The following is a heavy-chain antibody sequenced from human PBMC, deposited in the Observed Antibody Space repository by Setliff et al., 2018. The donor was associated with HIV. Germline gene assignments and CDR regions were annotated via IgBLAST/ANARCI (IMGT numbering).Heavy chain of an antibody. CDR3: ARSYDSGGYSNAFDV. D-gene: IGHD3-22*01. Sequence: ASVKVSCKASGGTFSNYAITWVRQAPGQGLEWMGGIIPIFGTSNYAQKFQGRVTITADESTSTAYMDLSSLTSEDTAVYFCARSYDSGGYSNAFDVWGQGTVVTVSS. CDR2: IIPIFGTS. J-gene: IGHJ3*01. CDR1: GGTFSNYA. V-gene: IGHV1-69*13.